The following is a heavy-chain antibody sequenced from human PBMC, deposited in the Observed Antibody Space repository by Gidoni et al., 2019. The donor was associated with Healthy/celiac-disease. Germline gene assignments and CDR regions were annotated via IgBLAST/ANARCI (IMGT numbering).Heavy chain of an antibody. Sequence: QVQLQQWGAGLLKPSETLSLTCAVYGGSFSGYYWSWIRQPPVKGLEWIGEINHSGSTNYNPSLKSRVTISVDTSKNQFSLKLSSVTAADTAVYYCARDGGDYGDYERYNWFDPWGQGTLVTVSS. D-gene: IGHD4-17*01. V-gene: IGHV4-34*01. CDR3: ARDGGDYGDYERYNWFDP. CDR1: GGSFSGYY. CDR2: INHSGST. J-gene: IGHJ5*02.